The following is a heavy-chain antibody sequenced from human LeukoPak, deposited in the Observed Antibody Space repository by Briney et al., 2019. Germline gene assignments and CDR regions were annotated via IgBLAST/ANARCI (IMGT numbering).Heavy chain of an antibody. CDR3: ARALSNRPYYDFWSGYRYFDY. Sequence: SETLSLTCAVYGGSFSGYYWSWIRQPPGKGLEWIGEINHSGSTNYNPSLKSRVTISVDTSKNQFSLKLSSVTAADTAVYYCARALSNRPYYDFWSGYRYFDYWGQGTLATVSS. D-gene: IGHD3-3*01. CDR1: GGSFSGYY. J-gene: IGHJ4*02. CDR2: INHSGST. V-gene: IGHV4-34*01.